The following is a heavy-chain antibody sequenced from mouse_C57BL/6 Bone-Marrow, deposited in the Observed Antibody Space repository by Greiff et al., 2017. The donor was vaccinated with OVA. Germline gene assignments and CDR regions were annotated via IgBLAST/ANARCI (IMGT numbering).Heavy chain of an antibody. J-gene: IGHJ3*01. V-gene: IGHV5-12*01. CDR3: ARHSYWVPFAY. CDR1: GFTFSDYY. Sequence: EVQLVESGGGLVQPGGSLKLSCAASGFTFSDYYMYWVRQTPEKRLEWVAYISNGGGSTYYPDTVKGRFTISRDNAKNTLYLQMSLLKSEDTAMYYCARHSYWVPFAYWGQGTLVTVSA. CDR2: ISNGGGST. D-gene: IGHD4-1*01.